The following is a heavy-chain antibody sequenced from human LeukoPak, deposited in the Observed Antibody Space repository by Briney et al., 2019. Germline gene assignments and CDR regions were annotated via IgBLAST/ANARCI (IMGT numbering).Heavy chain of an antibody. V-gene: IGHV4-30-2*01. CDR3: ARDLRGCDSATCYRWFDP. CDR1: GDSINSGAYG. J-gene: IGHJ5*02. CDR2: IYHSGIS. D-gene: IGHD2-2*01. Sequence: TLSLTCTVSGDSINSGAYGWSWIRQPPGKGLEWIGDIYHSGISSYSPSLKSRVTISVDSSKNHFSLRLTSVTAADTAVYFCARDLRGCDSATCYRWFDPWGQGTLVIVSS.